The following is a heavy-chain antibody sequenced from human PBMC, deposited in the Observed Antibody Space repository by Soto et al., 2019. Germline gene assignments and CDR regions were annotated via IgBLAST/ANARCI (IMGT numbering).Heavy chain of an antibody. CDR3: AKVYLGSSWFSALIF. V-gene: IGHV3-23*01. J-gene: IGHJ4*02. D-gene: IGHD6-13*01. Sequence: EVQLLQSGGGSVQPGGSLRLSCAASGFTFSSYSMTWVRQAPGKGLQWVSSITGSGGNTYYRDSVKGRFTISRDNSKNTVDLQLNGLRVEDTALYYCAKVYLGSSWFSALIFWGQGARVTVSS. CDR2: ITGSGGNT. CDR1: GFTFSSYS.